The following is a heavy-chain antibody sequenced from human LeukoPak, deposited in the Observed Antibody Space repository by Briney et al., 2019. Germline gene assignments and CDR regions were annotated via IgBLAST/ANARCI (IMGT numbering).Heavy chain of an antibody. J-gene: IGHJ4*02. Sequence: TGGSLRLSCAASGFTFTNYFMTWVRQAPGRGLEWVANINEDGSEKNYVGSVKGRLTISRDDAKNSLYLQMNSLRAEDTAVYYCATYRYCTNGVCYRFDYWGQGTLVTVSS. CDR1: GFTFTNYF. CDR3: ATYRYCTNGVCYRFDY. CDR2: INEDGSEK. D-gene: IGHD2-8*01. V-gene: IGHV3-7*01.